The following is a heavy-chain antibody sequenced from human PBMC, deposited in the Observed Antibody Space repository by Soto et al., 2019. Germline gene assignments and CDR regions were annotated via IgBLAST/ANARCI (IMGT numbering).Heavy chain of an antibody. J-gene: IGHJ4*02. CDR2: IYYSGST. V-gene: IGHV4-59*01. CDR3: ARVGALAARTFAY. D-gene: IGHD6-6*01. CDR1: GGSLSDFY. Sequence: SETLSLTCTVSGGSLSDFYWSWIRQPPGKGLEWIGYIYYSGSTNYNPSLKSRVTISVDTSKNQFSLNLRSMSPADTAVYYCARVGALAARTFAYSAPGPLVTVSS.